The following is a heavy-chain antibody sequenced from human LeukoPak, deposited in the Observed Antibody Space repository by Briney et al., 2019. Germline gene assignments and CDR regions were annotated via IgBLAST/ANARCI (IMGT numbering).Heavy chain of an antibody. CDR1: GDSINTYY. CDR2: ISYSGAT. Sequence: SETLSLTCTVSGDSINTYYWSWLRQPPGKGLGWIGFISYSGATDYNPSLKGRITISVDMSKNQFSLRLNSVTAADTAVYYCARHDHGYSSGRFDYWGRGTLVTVSS. CDR3: ARHDHGYSSGRFDY. J-gene: IGHJ4*02. V-gene: IGHV4-59*01. D-gene: IGHD5-18*01.